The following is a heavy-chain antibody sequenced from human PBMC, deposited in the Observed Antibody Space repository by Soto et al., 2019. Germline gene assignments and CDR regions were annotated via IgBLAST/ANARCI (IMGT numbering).Heavy chain of an antibody. V-gene: IGHV4-30-2*01. J-gene: IGHJ4*02. CDR3: ARDLRYFDPWDY. CDR2: IYHSGST. Sequence: SETLSLTCAVSGGSISSGAYSWGWIRQPPGKGLEWVGYIYHSGSTYYNPSLKSRVTISVDRSKNRFSLNLNSVTAADTAVYYCARDLRYFDPWDYWGQGTLVTVSS. D-gene: IGHD3-9*01. CDR1: GGSISSGAYS.